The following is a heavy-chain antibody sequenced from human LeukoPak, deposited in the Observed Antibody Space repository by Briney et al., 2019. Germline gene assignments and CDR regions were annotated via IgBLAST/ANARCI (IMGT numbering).Heavy chain of an antibody. J-gene: IGHJ4*02. CDR3: AKVHGYSYGPFDY. D-gene: IGHD5-18*01. CDR2: ISWNSGSI. V-gene: IGHV3-9*01. Sequence: PGRSLRLSCAASGFTFDDYAMHWVRQAPGKGLEWVSGISWNSGSIGYADSVKGRFTISRDNAKNSLYLQMNSLRAEDTALYYCAKVHGYSYGPFDYRGQGTLVTVSS. CDR1: GFTFDDYA.